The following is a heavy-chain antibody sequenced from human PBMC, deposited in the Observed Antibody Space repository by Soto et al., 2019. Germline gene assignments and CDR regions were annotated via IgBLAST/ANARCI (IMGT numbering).Heavy chain of an antibody. Sequence: QVHLVQSEAEVKKPGASVKVSCKASGYTFTDYYIHWVRQAPGQRLEWMGILNPSGGGASHAQKFKGRVTMSTDTSSSTVYMELGSLRSEDTAGYYCARVMSVEHRYSFDHWGQGTLVTVSS. J-gene: IGHJ4*02. CDR3: ARVMSVEHRYSFDH. CDR2: LNPSGGGA. D-gene: IGHD1-1*01. V-gene: IGHV1-46*01. CDR1: GYTFTDYY.